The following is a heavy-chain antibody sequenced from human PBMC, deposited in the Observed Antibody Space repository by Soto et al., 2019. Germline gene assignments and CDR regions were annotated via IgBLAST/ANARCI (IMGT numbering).Heavy chain of an antibody. V-gene: IGHV3-23*01. Sequence: VQLLESGGGLVQPGGSLRLSCAASGFTFSSYAMSWVRQAPGKGLEWVSAISGSGGSTYYADSVKGRFTISRDNSKNTLYLQMNSLRAEDTAVYYCAKDRGSITIFGVVLLLDYWGQGTLVTVSS. CDR2: ISGSGGST. CDR1: GFTFSSYA. D-gene: IGHD3-3*01. J-gene: IGHJ4*02. CDR3: AKDRGSITIFGVVLLLDY.